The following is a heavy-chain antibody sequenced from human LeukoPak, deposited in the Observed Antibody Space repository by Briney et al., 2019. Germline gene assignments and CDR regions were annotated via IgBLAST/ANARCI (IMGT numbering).Heavy chain of an antibody. Sequence: PGGSLRLSCAASGFTFSSFTMHWVRQAPGKGLEWVAVISDDGSNKDYADSVKGRFTISRDNSKNTLYLQVNSLRAEDTAVYYCARDRYYGSGRYNYFDYWGQGTLVTVSS. J-gene: IGHJ4*02. D-gene: IGHD3-10*01. V-gene: IGHV3-30-3*01. CDR1: GFTFSSFT. CDR2: ISDDGSNK. CDR3: ARDRYYGSGRYNYFDY.